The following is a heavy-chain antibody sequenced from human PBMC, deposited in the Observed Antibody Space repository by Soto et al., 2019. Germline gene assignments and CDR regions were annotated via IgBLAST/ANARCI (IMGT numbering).Heavy chain of an antibody. CDR2: IDNNGGT. D-gene: IGHD3-10*01. CDR3: VRQGFGALHGLVDV. Sequence: QVQLQESGPGLVKPSETLSLTCTVSGDSVSSYKWSWIRQTPGKGLEWIGYIDNNGGTSYNPSLRSRGTLSVDTSTKQFPLRRNSVTAADTAVYYGVRQGFGALHGLVDVWGQGTTVTVSS. CDR1: GDSVSSYK. V-gene: IGHV4-59*08. J-gene: IGHJ6*02.